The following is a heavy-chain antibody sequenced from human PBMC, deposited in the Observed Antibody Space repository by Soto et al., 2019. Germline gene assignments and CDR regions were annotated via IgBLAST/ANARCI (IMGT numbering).Heavy chain of an antibody. CDR3: ARAPRGNYGYPSYFDY. V-gene: IGHV4-39*07. D-gene: IGHD3-10*01. CDR2: IYYSGST. J-gene: IGHJ4*02. CDR1: GGSISGSPYY. Sequence: SETLSLTCTVSGGSISGSPYYWGWIRQPPGKGLEWIGNIYYSGSTYYNPSLKSRVTISVDTSKNQFSLKLSSVTAADTAVYYCARAPRGNYGYPSYFDYWGQGTLVTVSS.